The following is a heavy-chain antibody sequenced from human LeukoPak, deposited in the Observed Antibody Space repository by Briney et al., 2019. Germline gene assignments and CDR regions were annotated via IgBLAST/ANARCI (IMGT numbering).Heavy chain of an antibody. J-gene: IGHJ1*01. CDR3: ARPQEEFCSSTSCYDFQH. CDR2: MNPNSGNT. Sequence: ASVKVSCKASGYTFTSYDINWVRQATGQGLEWMGWMNPNSGNTGYAQKFQGRVTITRNTSISTAYMELSSLRSEDTAVYYCARPQEEFCSSTSCYDFQHWGQGTLVTVSS. V-gene: IGHV1-8*03. D-gene: IGHD2-2*01. CDR1: GYTFTSYD.